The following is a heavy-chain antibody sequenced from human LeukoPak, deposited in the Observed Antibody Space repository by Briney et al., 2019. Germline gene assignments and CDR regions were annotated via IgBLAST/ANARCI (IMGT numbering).Heavy chain of an antibody. D-gene: IGHD5-12*01. Sequence: SPSETLSLTCTVSGGSISSYYWSWIRQPPGKGLECIGYIYYSGSTNYNPSLKSRVTISVDTSKNQFSLRLSSVTAADTAVYYCARGYSAYRIDYWGQGTLVTVSS. CDR2: IYYSGST. CDR1: GGSISSYY. V-gene: IGHV4-59*01. CDR3: ARGYSAYRIDY. J-gene: IGHJ4*02.